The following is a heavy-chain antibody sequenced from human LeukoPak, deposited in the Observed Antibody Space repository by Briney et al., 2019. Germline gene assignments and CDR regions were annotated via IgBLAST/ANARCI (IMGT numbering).Heavy chain of an antibody. CDR3: ARTPSDYGDHVDY. CDR1: GGSISSGDYY. CDR2: IYYSGST. D-gene: IGHD4-17*01. V-gene: IGHV4-30-4*01. J-gene: IGHJ4*02. Sequence: SETLSLTCTVSGGSISSGDYYWSWIRQPPGKGLEWIGYIYYSGSTYYNPSLKSRVTISVDTSKNQFSLKLSSVTAADTAVYYCARTPSDYGDHVDYWGQGTLVTVSS.